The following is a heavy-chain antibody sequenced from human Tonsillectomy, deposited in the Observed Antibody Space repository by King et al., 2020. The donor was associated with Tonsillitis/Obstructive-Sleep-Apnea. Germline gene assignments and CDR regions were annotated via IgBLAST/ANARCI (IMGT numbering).Heavy chain of an antibody. V-gene: IGHV4-39*01. CDR3: ARHPGFPWAELYFDY. D-gene: IGHD1-14*01. CDR2: IYYSGST. J-gene: IGHJ4*02. Sequence: LQLQESGPGLVKPSETLSLTCTVSGGSISSSSYYWGWIRQPTGKGLEWIGSIYYSGSTYYNPSLKSRVTISVDTSKNQFSLKLSSVTAADTAVYYCARHPGFPWAELYFDYWGQGTLVTVSS. CDR1: GGSISSSSYY.